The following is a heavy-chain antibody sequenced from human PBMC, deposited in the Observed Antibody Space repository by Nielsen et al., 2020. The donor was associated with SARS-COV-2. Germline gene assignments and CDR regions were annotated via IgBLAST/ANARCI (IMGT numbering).Heavy chain of an antibody. V-gene: IGHV3-9*01. CDR1: GFTLSSYW. D-gene: IGHD3-9*01. CDR3: ATSFYDILTGHYYYGMDV. CDR2: ISWNSGSI. J-gene: IGHJ6*02. Sequence: GGSLRLSCAASGFTLSSYWMHWVRQAPGKGLEWVSGISWNSGSIGYADSVKGRFTISRDNAKNSLYLQMNSLRAEDTALYYCATSFYDILTGHYYYGMDVWGQGTTVTVSS.